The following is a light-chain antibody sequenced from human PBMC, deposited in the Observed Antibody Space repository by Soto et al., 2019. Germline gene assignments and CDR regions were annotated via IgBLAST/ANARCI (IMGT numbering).Light chain of an antibody. J-gene: IGKJ1*01. CDR3: QQYESSRT. V-gene: IGKV3-20*01. Sequence: EIVLTQSPATLSLSPGERATLSCRASQSVNTYLAWYQQRPGQAPRLLIYGASTRATGLPDRFSGSGSGTDFTLTISRLEPEDFAMYYCQQYESSRTFGQGTKVEMK. CDR2: GAS. CDR1: QSVNTY.